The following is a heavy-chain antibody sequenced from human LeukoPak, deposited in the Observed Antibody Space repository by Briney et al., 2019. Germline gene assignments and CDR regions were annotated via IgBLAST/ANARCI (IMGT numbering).Heavy chain of an antibody. CDR1: DGSINGYY. Sequence: SGTLSLTCTVSDGSINGYYWSWIRQPPGKGLDWIGYIYYSGSTNYNPSLKSRVTISIDTSKNQLFLKLSSVTAADTAVYYCARGWQANWFDPWGQGTLVTVSS. V-gene: IGHV4-59*01. CDR3: ARGWQANWFDP. D-gene: IGHD2-15*01. CDR2: IYYSGST. J-gene: IGHJ5*02.